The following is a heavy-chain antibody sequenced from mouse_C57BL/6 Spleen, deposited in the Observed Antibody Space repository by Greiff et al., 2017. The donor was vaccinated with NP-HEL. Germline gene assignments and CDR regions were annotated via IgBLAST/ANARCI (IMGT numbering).Heavy chain of an antibody. D-gene: IGHD1-1*01. CDR1: FYSFTVSS. Sequence: VQLQQSGPELVKPVASVPISCTSSFYSFTVSSLNWVKQRPEKSLEWIGEINPITGGTTYNQKFKAKATLTVDKSSSTAYMQLKSLTSEDSAVYYCARITTVDYFDYWGQGTTLTVSS. CDR3: ARITTVDYFDY. CDR2: INPITGGT. V-gene: IGHV1-42*01. J-gene: IGHJ2*01.